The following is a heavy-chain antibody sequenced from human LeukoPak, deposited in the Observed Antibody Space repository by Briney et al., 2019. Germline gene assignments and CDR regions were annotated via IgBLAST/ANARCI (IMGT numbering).Heavy chain of an antibody. CDR3: ARDASYYDFWSGDGPIDY. D-gene: IGHD3-3*01. V-gene: IGHV1-2*02. CDR2: INPNSGGT. J-gene: IGHJ4*02. Sequence: ASVKVSCKASGYTFTGYYMHWVRQAPGQGLEWMGWINPNSGGTNYAQKFQGRVTMTRDTSIRTAYMELSRLRSDDTAVYYCARDASYYDFWSGDGPIDYWGQGTLVTVSS. CDR1: GYTFTGYY.